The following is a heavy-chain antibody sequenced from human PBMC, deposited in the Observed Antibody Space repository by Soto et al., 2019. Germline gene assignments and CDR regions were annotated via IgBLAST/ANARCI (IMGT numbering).Heavy chain of an antibody. D-gene: IGHD3-16*01. CDR1: GYTFSDFD. V-gene: IGHV1-8*01. Sequence: GASVKVSCKSSGYTFSDFDINWRRQATGQGPEWMGWMNAKSGDTFFAQRFQGKFNMTWDTSLSTAYMEVGSLTSDDTAMYYCARGNTFNYAGFDVWGKGTRVTVSS. CDR3: ARGNTFNYAGFDV. J-gene: IGHJ6*01. CDR2: MNAKSGDT.